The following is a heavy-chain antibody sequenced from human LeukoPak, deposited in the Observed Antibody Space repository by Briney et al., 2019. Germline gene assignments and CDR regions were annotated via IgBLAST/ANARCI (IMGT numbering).Heavy chain of an antibody. CDR3: ARGQWVRYYYDSSGYFAGGDY. CDR2: ISAYNGNT. V-gene: IGHV1-18*01. Sequence: ASVKVSCKASGYTFTSYGISWVRQAPGQGLEWMGWISAYNGNTNYAQKLQGRVTMTTDTSTSTAYMELRSLRSDDTAVYYCARGQWVRYYYDSSGYFAGGDYWGQGTLVTVSS. D-gene: IGHD3-22*01. CDR1: GYTFTSYG. J-gene: IGHJ4*02.